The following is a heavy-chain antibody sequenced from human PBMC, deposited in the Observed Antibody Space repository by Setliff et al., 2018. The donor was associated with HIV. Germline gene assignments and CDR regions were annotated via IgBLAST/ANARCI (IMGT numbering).Heavy chain of an antibody. D-gene: IGHD3-22*01. V-gene: IGHV3-11*03. J-gene: IGHJ4*02. CDR2: ISSSSSYT. CDR1: GFTFSDYY. CDR3: ARASYYYDSSGWVDY. Sequence: GGSLRLSCAASGFTFSDYYMSWIRQAPGKGLEWVSYISSSSSYTNYADSVTGRFTISRYNAKNSLYLQMNSLRAEDTAVYYCARASYYYDSSGWVDYWGQGTLVTVSS.